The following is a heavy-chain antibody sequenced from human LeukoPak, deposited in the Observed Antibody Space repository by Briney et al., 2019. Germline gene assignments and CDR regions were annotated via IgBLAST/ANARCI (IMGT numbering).Heavy chain of an antibody. CDR1: GGSFSGYY. CDR2: INHSGST. D-gene: IGHD3-10*01. Sequence: SETLSLTCAVYGGSFSGYYWSWIRQPPGKGLEWTGEINHSGSTNYNPSLKSRVTISVDTSKNQFSLKLSSVTAADTAVYYCARSRGRSGSYYRDSYYFDYWGQGTLVTVSS. CDR3: ARSRGRSGSYYRDSYYFDY. V-gene: IGHV4-34*01. J-gene: IGHJ4*02.